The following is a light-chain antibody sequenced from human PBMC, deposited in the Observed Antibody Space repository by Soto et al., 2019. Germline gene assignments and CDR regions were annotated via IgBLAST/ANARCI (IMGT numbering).Light chain of an antibody. J-gene: IGKJ5*01. Sequence: EIVLTQSPATLSLSPGERATHSCRASQSVSNYLGWYQQKPGQAPRLLIYDVFNRAPGIPARFSGRGSGTDFTLTISTLEPEDFAVYYCQQRSAWPLTFGQGTRLEIK. CDR3: QQRSAWPLT. CDR1: QSVSNY. V-gene: IGKV3-11*01. CDR2: DVF.